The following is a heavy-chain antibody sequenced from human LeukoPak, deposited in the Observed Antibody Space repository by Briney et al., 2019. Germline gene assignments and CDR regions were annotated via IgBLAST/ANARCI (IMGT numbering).Heavy chain of an antibody. CDR1: GFTFSSYG. D-gene: IGHD1-1*01. CDR2: ISYDGSNK. CDR3: AKDLYNWGFDY. J-gene: IGHJ4*02. V-gene: IGHV3-30*18. Sequence: GRSLRLSRAASGFTFSSYGMHWVRQAPGKGLEWVAVISYDGSNKYYADSVKGRFTISRDNSKNTLYLQMNSLRAEDTAVYYCAKDLYNWGFDYWGQGTLVTVSS.